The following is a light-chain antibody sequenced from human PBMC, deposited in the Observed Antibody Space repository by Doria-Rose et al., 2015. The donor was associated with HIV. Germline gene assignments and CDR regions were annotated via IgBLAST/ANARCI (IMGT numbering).Light chain of an antibody. CDR3: QVSDSGREWGV. J-gene: IGLJ1*01. CDR1: NIGSRH. V-gene: IGLV3-21*02. Sequence: VVTQPPSVSVAPGQTARITCGGNNIGSRHVHWYQQRPGQATVLVVYDDDARHSGISGRFSGSNSGNTATLTISWVEAGDEADYYCQVSDSGREWGVFGSGTKVTVL. CDR2: DDD.